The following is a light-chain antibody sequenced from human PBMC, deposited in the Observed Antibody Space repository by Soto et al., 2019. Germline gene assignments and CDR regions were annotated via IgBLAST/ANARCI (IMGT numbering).Light chain of an antibody. J-gene: IGKJ1*01. Sequence: DIQMTQSPSSVSASVGERVTISCRASQGIDSWLGWYQQKPGKAPKLLIYAASSLQSGVPSRFSGSGSGTDFTLTISSLQPEDFATYYCQQSYSTLWTFGQGTKVDIK. V-gene: IGKV1-12*01. CDR1: QGIDSW. CDR2: AAS. CDR3: QQSYSTLWT.